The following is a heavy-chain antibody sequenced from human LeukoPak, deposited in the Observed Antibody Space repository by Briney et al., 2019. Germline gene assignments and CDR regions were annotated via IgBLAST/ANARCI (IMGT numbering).Heavy chain of an antibody. D-gene: IGHD6-6*01. Sequence: GGSLRLSCAASGFTFRSYEMNWVRQAPGKGLEWVSYISSGGSTIYYADFVKGRFTISRDNAKNSLYLQMNSLRVEDTAVYYCARGGGLAARPLDYWGQGTLVTVSS. CDR1: GFTFRSYE. J-gene: IGHJ4*02. V-gene: IGHV3-48*03. CDR2: ISSGGSTI. CDR3: ARGGGLAARPLDY.